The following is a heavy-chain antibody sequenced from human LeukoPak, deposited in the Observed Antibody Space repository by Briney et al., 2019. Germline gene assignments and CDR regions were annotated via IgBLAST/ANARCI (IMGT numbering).Heavy chain of an antibody. D-gene: IGHD3-22*01. Sequence: SETLSLTCTVSGGSISSYCWSWVRQPAGKGLEWVGRSCTSGSSSYNPSPKRRVTISLYVNKNQSYLKLKSVPGADAGADYDASAGGYYYSSGYGIDYWGQGTLVTVSS. CDR1: GGSISSYC. V-gene: IGHV4-4*07. CDR2: SCTSGSS. J-gene: IGHJ4*02. CDR3: ASAGGYYYSSGYGIDY.